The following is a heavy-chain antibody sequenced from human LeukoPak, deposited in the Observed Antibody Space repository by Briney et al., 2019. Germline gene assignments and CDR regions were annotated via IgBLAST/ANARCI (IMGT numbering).Heavy chain of an antibody. V-gene: IGHV3-21*01. Sequence: ETLSLTCTVSGGSISSSSYYWGWIRQPPGKGLEWVSSISSTNSYIYYADSVKGRFTISRDNAKNSLYLQMNSLRAEDTAVYYCARDMTTVTTCYFQYWGQGTLVTVSS. CDR3: ARDMTTVTTCYFQY. CDR2: ISSTNSYI. J-gene: IGHJ1*01. D-gene: IGHD4-17*01. CDR1: GGSISSSS.